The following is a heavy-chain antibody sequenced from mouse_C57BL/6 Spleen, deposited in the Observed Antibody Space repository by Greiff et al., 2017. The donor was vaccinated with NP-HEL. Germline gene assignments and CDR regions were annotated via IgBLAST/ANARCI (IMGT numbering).Heavy chain of an antibody. CDR3: ASRAGPYYYGSSYAY. J-gene: IGHJ2*01. D-gene: IGHD1-1*01. CDR2: IYPSDSET. CDR1: GYTFTSYW. V-gene: IGHV1-61*01. Sequence: QVQLQQPGAELVRPGSSVKLSCKASGYTFTSYWMDWVKQRPGQGLEWIGNIYPSDSETHYNQKFKDKATLTVDKSSSTAYMQLSSLTSEDSAVYYCASRAGPYYYGSSYAYWGQGTTLTVSS.